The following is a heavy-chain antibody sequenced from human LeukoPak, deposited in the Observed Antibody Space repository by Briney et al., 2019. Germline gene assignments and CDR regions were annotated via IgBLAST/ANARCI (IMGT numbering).Heavy chain of an antibody. CDR2: IYYSGNT. Sequence: PSETLSLTCTVSGGSISSSSYFWGWIRQPPGKGLEWIGSIYYSGNTYCNPSLKSRVTISVDTSKNQFSLKLRSVTAADTAVYYCARVGYMTTVTTFSIYAMDVWGQGTTVTVSS. CDR3: ARVGYMTTVTTFSIYAMDV. V-gene: IGHV4-39*01. CDR1: GGSISSSSYF. J-gene: IGHJ6*02. D-gene: IGHD4-17*01.